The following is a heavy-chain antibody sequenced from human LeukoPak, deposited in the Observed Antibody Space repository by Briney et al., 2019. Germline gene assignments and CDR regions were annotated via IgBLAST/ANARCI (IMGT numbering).Heavy chain of an antibody. J-gene: IGHJ4*02. D-gene: IGHD3-22*01. CDR3: ARAKGITMIVVAIDY. Sequence: ASVKVSCKASGYTSTSYGISWVRQAPGQGLEWMGWISAYNGNTNYAQKLQGRVTMTTDTSTSTAYMELRSLRSDDTAVYYCARAKGITMIVVAIDYWGQGTLVTVSS. CDR2: ISAYNGNT. CDR1: GYTSTSYG. V-gene: IGHV1-18*01.